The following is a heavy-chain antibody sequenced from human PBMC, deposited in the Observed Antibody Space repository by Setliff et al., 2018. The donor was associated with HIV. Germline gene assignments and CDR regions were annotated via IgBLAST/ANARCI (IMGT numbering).Heavy chain of an antibody. D-gene: IGHD6-6*01. J-gene: IGHJ5*02. CDR1: GGSISSSNW. Sequence: PSETLSLTCAVSGGSISSSNWWSWVRQPPGKGLEWIGEIYHSGSANYNPSLKSRVTISLDTSKKQFSLRLSSVTAADTAVYYCARGTQLVWGRWFDPWGQGTLVTVSS. V-gene: IGHV4-4*02. CDR2: IYHSGSA. CDR3: ARGTQLVWGRWFDP.